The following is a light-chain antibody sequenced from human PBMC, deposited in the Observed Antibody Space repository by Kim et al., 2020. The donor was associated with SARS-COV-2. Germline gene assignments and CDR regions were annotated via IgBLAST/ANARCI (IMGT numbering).Light chain of an antibody. CDR1: NIGSKS. J-gene: IGLJ1*01. CDR3: QVWDTSSDGV. CDR2: YDS. V-gene: IGLV3-21*04. Sequence: SYELTQPPSVSVAPGKTASITCGGNNIGSKSVFWYQQKPGQAPVLVIYYDSDRSSGIPERFSGANSGNTATLTISRVEAGDEADYYCQVWDTSSDGVFGTGTKVTVL.